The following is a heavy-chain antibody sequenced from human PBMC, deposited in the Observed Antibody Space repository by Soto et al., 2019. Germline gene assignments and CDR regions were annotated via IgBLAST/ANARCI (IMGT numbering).Heavy chain of an antibody. J-gene: IGHJ4*02. D-gene: IGHD6-19*01. CDR2: INPNSGGT. CDR3: ARGQARLGPRNPMPTDY. Sequence: QVQLVQSGAEVKKPGASVKVSCKASGYTFTGYYMHWVRHAPGQGLEWMGWINPNSGGTNYAQKCQGRVTMTRDTSISTAYRELSRLRSADTAVYYCARGQARLGPRNPMPTDYWGQGTLVTVSS. CDR1: GYTFTGYY. V-gene: IGHV1-2*02.